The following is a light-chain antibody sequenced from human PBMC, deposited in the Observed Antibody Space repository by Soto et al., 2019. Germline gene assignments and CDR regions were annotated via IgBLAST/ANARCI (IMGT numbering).Light chain of an antibody. CDR2: DAS. CDR3: QQRSNWPPLIT. V-gene: IGKV3-11*01. CDR1: QSVSSY. Sequence: EIVLTQSPATLPLSPGERATLSCRASQSVSSYLAWYQQKPGQAPRLLIYDASNRATGIPARFSGSGSGTDFTLTISSLEPEDFAVYYCQQRSNWPPLITFGQGTRLEIK. J-gene: IGKJ5*01.